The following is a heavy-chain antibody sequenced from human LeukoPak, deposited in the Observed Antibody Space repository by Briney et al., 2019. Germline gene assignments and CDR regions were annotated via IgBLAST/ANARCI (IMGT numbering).Heavy chain of an antibody. CDR1: GGTFSSYA. Sequence: SVKVSCKASGGTFSSYAISWVRQAPGQGLEWMGGIIPIFGTANYAQKFQGRVTITADESTSTAYMELSSLRSEDTAVYYCAGSAGVERADSSGYYLAHDYWGQGTLVTVSS. CDR3: AGSAGVERADSSGYYLAHDY. CDR2: IIPIFGTA. J-gene: IGHJ4*02. V-gene: IGHV1-69*13. D-gene: IGHD3-22*01.